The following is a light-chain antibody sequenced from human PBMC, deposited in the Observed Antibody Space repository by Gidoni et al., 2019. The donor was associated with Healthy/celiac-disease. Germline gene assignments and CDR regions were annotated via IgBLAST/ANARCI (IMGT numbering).Light chain of an antibody. CDR2: LNSDGSH. CDR3: QTWGTGIQV. CDR1: SGHSSYA. Sequence: QLVLTQSPSASDSLGASVKLTCTLSSGHSSYAIAWHQQQPEKGPRYLVKLNSDGSHSKGDGIPDRFSGSSSGAERYLTISSLQSDDEADYYCQTWGTGIQVFGGGTKLTVL. J-gene: IGLJ3*02. V-gene: IGLV4-69*01.